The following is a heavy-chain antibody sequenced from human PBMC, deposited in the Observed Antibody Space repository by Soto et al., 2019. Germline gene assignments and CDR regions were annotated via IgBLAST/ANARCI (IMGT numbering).Heavy chain of an antibody. J-gene: IGHJ4*02. CDR2: ISWNSGSI. Sequence: EVQLVESGGGLVQPGRSLRLSWAASGFTFDDYAMHWVRQAPGKGLDWVSGISWNSGSIGYADSVKGRFTISRDNAKNSLYLQMNSLRAEDTALYYCAKGRGDSGYYSLFDYWGQGTLVTVSS. CDR3: AKGRGDSGYYSLFDY. D-gene: IGHD3-22*01. V-gene: IGHV3-9*01. CDR1: GFTFDDYA.